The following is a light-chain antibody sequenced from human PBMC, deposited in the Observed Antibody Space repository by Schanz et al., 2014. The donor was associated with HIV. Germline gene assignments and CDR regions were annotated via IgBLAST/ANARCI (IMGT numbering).Light chain of an antibody. CDR3: AAWDDSLNSAA. V-gene: IGLV2-8*01. Sequence: QSALTQPASVSGSPGQSISISCTGTSGDVGSYNYVSWYQQHPGKAPKIMIFEVSKRPSGVPDRFSGSKSGNTASLTVSGLQAEDEADYYCAAWDDSLNSAAFGGGTQLTVL. CDR2: EVS. CDR1: SGDVGSYNY. J-gene: IGLJ7*01.